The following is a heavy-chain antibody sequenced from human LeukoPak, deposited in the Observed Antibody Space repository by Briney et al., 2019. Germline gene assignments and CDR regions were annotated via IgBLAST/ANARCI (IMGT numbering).Heavy chain of an antibody. V-gene: IGHV3-11*04. J-gene: IGHJ2*01. CDR2: MSSTGNTI. CDR1: GFTLSDYY. D-gene: IGHD2/OR15-2a*01. Sequence: GGSLRLSCAASGFTLSDYYMTWIRQAPGKGLEWVSYMSSTGNTIYYVDSVKGRFTVSRDNAKNSLFIQIDSLRAEDTAVYYCARSSDYFTYFGLWGRGSLVTVSS. CDR3: ARSSDYFTYFGL.